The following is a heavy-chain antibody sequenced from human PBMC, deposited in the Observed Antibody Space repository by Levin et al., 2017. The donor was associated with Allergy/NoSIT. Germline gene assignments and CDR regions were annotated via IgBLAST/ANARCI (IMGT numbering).Heavy chain of an antibody. J-gene: IGHJ6*02. CDR1: GFTFSSYW. CDR3: GRGGYYGMDV. D-gene: IGHD3-16*01. Sequence: GESLKISCAASGFTFSSYWMHWVRQAPGKGLVWVSYINSDGSSTTYADSVKGRLTISRDNAKNTLYLQMNSLRAEDTAVYYCGRGGYYGMDVWGQGTTVTVSS. CDR2: INSDGSST. V-gene: IGHV3-74*01.